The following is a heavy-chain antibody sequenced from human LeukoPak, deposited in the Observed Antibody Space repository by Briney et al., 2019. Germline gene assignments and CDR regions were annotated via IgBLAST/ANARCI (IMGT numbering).Heavy chain of an antibody. CDR1: GFTFSSYW. Sequence: GGSLRLSCAASGFTFSSYWMSWVRQAPGKGLEWVANIKQDGSEKYYVDSVKGRFTISRDNAKNSLYLQMNSLRAEDTAVYYCARGAVRYSSSWLDYWGQGTLVTVSS. CDR2: IKQDGSEK. J-gene: IGHJ4*02. D-gene: IGHD6-13*01. CDR3: ARGAVRYSSSWLDY. V-gene: IGHV3-7*01.